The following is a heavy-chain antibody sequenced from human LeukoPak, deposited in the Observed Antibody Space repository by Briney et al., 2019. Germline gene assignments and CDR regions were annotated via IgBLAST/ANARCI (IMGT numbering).Heavy chain of an antibody. CDR3: TRQFHSSGWYFTFAS. V-gene: IGHV3-23*01. CDR1: GFTSSRYA. CDR2: ISGSGGST. D-gene: IGHD6-19*01. J-gene: IGHJ4*02. Sequence: GGSLRLSCAASGFTSSRYAMTWVRQAPGKGLEWVSAISGSGGSTFYADSVKGRFTISRDNSKNTLYLQMNSLKTDDTAVYYCTRQFHSSGWYFTFASWGQGTLVSVSS.